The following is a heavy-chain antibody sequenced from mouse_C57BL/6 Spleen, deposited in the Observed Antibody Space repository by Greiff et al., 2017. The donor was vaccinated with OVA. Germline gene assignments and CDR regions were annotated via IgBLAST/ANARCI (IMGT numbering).Heavy chain of an antibody. CDR2: INPNNGGT. V-gene: IGHV1-26*01. J-gene: IGHJ4*01. Sequence: VQLQQSGPELVKPGASVKISCKASGYTFTDYYMNWVKQSHGKSLEWIGDINPNNGGTSYNQKFKGKATLTVDKSSSTAYMELRSLTSEDSAVYYCARLLGMDYWGQGTSVTVSS. CDR1: GYTFTDYY. CDR3: ARLLGMDY.